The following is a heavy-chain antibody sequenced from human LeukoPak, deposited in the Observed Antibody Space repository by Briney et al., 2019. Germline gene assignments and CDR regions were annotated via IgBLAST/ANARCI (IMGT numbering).Heavy chain of an antibody. D-gene: IGHD2-2*01. J-gene: IGHJ4*02. CDR1: GYTFTSYG. CDR3: ARSPGHCSSTTCSYFDY. Sequence: RASVKVSCKASGYTFTSYGISWVRQAPGQGLEWMGWIIPDSGGTSYAQKFQGRVTMTRDTSISTAYMELSRLRSDDTAVYYCARSPGHCSSTTCSYFDYWGQGTLVTVSS. CDR2: IIPDSGGT. V-gene: IGHV1-2*02.